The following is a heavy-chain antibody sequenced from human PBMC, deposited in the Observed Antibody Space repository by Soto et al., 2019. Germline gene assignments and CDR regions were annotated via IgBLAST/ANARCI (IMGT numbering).Heavy chain of an antibody. CDR3: ARDSGYSYGQDYYYYYGMDV. J-gene: IGHJ6*02. CDR1: GGTFSSYA. Sequence: QVQLVQSGAEVKKPGSSVKVSCKASGGTFSSYAISWVRQAPGQGLEWMGGIIPIFGTANYAQKFQGRVTITADKSTSTAYMEXSSLRSEDTAVYYCARDSGYSYGQDYYYYYGMDVWGQGTTVTVSS. V-gene: IGHV1-69*06. D-gene: IGHD5-18*01. CDR2: IIPIFGTA.